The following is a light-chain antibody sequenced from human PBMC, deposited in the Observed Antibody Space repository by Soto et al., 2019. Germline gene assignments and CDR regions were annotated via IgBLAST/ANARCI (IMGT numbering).Light chain of an antibody. CDR1: QSISSW. Sequence: DIQMTQSPSTLSASVGDRVTITCRASQSISSWLASYQQKPGKAPKLLIYKASSLESGVPSRFSGSGSGTEFTPTVSSLQPDDFATCYCQQYNSFPTFGQGTKVEIK. J-gene: IGKJ1*01. CDR2: KAS. V-gene: IGKV1-5*03. CDR3: QQYNSFPT.